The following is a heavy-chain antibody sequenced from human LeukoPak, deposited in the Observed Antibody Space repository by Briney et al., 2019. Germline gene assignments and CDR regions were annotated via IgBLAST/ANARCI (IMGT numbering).Heavy chain of an antibody. J-gene: IGHJ3*02. CDR3: AKSNGYGLIDI. V-gene: IGHV1-2*02. Sequence: ASVKVSCKASGNTFTGYYIHWVRQAPGEGLEWMGWINPKSGGTNYAQKFQGRVTMTRDMSISTAYMELSRLRSDDTAVYYCAKSNGYGLIDIWGQGTMVTVSS. CDR1: GNTFTGYY. CDR2: INPKSGGT. D-gene: IGHD3-10*01.